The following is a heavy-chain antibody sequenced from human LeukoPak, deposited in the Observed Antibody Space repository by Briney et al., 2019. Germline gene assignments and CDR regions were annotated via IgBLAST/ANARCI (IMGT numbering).Heavy chain of an antibody. Sequence: GRSLRLSCAASGFSLTSYGMLWVRQAPGKGLEWVAVIWYDGTNKYYADSVKGRFTISRDTSNNMLYLQMNSLRAEDTAVYYCARVSESGNSDYWGQGTLVTVSS. J-gene: IGHJ4*02. V-gene: IGHV3-33*01. CDR2: IWYDGTNK. D-gene: IGHD4-23*01. CDR3: ARVSESGNSDY. CDR1: GFSLTSYG.